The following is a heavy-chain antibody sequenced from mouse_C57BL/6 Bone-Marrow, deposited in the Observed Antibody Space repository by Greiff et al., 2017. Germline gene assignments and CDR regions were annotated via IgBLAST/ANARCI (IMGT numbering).Heavy chain of an antibody. V-gene: IGHV1-81*01. CDR3: AREVYYYGSSPYYYAMDY. D-gene: IGHD1-1*01. CDR1: GYTFTSYG. CDR2: IYPRSGNT. Sequence: QVQLQQSGAELARPGASVKLSCKASGYTFTSYGISWVKQRTGQGLEWIGEIYPRSGNTYYNEKFKGKATLTADKSSSTAYMELRSLTTEDSAVYFSAREVYYYGSSPYYYAMDYWGQGTSVTVSS. J-gene: IGHJ4*01.